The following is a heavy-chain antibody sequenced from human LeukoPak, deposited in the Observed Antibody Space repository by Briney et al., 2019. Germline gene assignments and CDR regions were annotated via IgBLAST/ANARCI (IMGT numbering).Heavy chain of an antibody. Sequence: RAGGSLRLSCAASGFTFDDYGMSWVRQAPGKGLEWVSGINWNGGDRVYGDSVKARFNISRDNAKNSLYLQMNSLRAEDTALYYCARYARGYCSSTRCYEGYYYYMDVWGRGTTVTVSS. V-gene: IGHV3-20*04. D-gene: IGHD2-2*01. CDR1: GFTFDDYG. J-gene: IGHJ6*03. CDR2: INWNGGDR. CDR3: ARYARGYCSSTRCYEGYYYYMDV.